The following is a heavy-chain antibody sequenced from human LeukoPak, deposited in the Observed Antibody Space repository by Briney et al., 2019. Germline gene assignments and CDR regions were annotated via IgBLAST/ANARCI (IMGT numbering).Heavy chain of an antibody. J-gene: IGHJ4*02. V-gene: IGHV3-21*01. CDR1: GFTFSSYS. CDR2: ISSSSSYI. D-gene: IGHD6-13*01. Sequence: GGSLRLSCAASGFTFSSYSMNWVRQAPGKGLEWVSSISSSSSYIYYADSVKGRFTISRDNAKNSLYLQMNSLRAEDTAVYYCAREGIAAAVPYYFDYWGQGTLVTVSS. CDR3: AREGIAAAVPYYFDY.